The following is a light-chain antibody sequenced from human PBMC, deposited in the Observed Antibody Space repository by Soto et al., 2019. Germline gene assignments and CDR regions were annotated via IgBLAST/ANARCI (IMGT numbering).Light chain of an antibody. Sequence: QSALTQPASVSGSPGQSITISCTGTSSDVGGSKYVSWYQHNPGKAPKLMIYEVSHRPSGVSNRFSGSKSGNTASLTIAGLQAEDEADYYCGSYTSSSTYVFGTGTKLTVL. CDR1: SSDVGGSKY. CDR2: EVS. V-gene: IGLV2-14*01. CDR3: GSYTSSSTYV. J-gene: IGLJ1*01.